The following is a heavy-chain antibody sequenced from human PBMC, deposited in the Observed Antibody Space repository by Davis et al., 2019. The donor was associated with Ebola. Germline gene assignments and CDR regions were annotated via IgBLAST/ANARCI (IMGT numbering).Heavy chain of an antibody. D-gene: IGHD1-14*01. V-gene: IGHV3-30*04. J-gene: IGHJ4*02. CDR2: VSYDGNVI. CDR3: SSDPGGRVIEY. Sequence: PGGSLRLSCAASGFLIDSYDMHWVVQAPGKGLEWLAVVSYDGNVIYKSDSVKGRFSSSRDNNKNTVYLQMNSLRPDDTGVYFCSSDPGGRVIEYWGQGTLVTVSS. CDR1: GFLIDSYD.